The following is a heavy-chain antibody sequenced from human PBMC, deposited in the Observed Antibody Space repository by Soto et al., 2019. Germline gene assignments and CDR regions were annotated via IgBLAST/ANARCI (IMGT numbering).Heavy chain of an antibody. CDR3: ARLGRGEYGVLKYYSGMDV. CDR1: GGSISSSSYY. V-gene: IGHV4-39*01. CDR2: IYYSGST. D-gene: IGHD3-9*01. J-gene: IGHJ6*04. Sequence: SETLSLTCTVSGGSISSSSYYWGWIRQPPGKGLEWIGSIYYSGSTYYNPSLKSRLTISVDTSNNQFSLKLSSVTAADTAVYYCARLGRGEYGVLKYYSGMDVWGKENRVTVSS.